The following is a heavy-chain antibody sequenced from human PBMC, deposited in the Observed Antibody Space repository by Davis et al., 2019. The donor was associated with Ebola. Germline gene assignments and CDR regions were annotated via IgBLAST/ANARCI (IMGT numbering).Heavy chain of an antibody. CDR3: ARDGYSYGRYYYYGMDV. CDR2: ISGSGGST. Sequence: GESLKISCAASGFTFSSYAMSWVRQAPGKGLEWVSAISGSGGSTYYADSVKGRFTISRDNAKNTLYLQMNSLRAEDTAVYYCARDGYSYGRYYYYGMDVWGQGTTVTVSS. J-gene: IGHJ6*02. V-gene: IGHV3-23*01. D-gene: IGHD5-18*01. CDR1: GFTFSSYA.